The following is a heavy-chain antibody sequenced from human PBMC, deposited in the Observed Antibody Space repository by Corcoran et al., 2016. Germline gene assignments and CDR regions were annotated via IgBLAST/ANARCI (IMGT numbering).Heavy chain of an antibody. J-gene: IGHJ5*02. Sequence: QVQLQESGPGLVKPSETLSLTCTVSGYSISRDYYWGWIRQPPGKGLEWIGSIYHSGSTYYNPSLKSRVTISVDTSKNQFSLKLSSVTAADTAVYDCARGTYSYGYNWFDPWGQGTLVTVSS. CDR3: ARGTYSYGYNWFDP. V-gene: IGHV4-38-2*02. CDR2: IYHSGST. D-gene: IGHD5-18*01. CDR1: GYSISRDYY.